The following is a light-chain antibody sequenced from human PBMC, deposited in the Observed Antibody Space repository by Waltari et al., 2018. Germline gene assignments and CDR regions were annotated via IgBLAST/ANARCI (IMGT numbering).Light chain of an antibody. J-gene: IGLJ2*01. CDR3: QSYDSSSVV. CDR2: EYN. CDR1: RGSIASNY. V-gene: IGLV6-57*01. Sequence: NFMLTQPHSVSESPGKTVTLSCTRSRGSIASNYVQWYRQRPGTSPTTVIYEYNQRPSGVPDRFSGSIDSSSNSASLTISGLKTEDEADYYCQSYDSSSVVFGGGTKLTVL.